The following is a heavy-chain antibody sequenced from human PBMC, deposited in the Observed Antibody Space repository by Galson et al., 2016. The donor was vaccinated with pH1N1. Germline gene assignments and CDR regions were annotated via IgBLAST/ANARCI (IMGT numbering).Heavy chain of an antibody. CDR1: GYTFTGHY. CDR2: INPNNGAA. CDR3: ARLPDYNTGWVDH. D-gene: IGHD1-14*01. Sequence: SVKVSCKASGYTFTGHYMHWVRQAPGQGLEWMGWINPNNGAAVYAQKFQGRVTMTGDTSISTAFMEVSRLTSDDTAIYYCARLPDYNTGWVDHWGQGTLVAVSS. J-gene: IGHJ4*02. V-gene: IGHV1-2*02.